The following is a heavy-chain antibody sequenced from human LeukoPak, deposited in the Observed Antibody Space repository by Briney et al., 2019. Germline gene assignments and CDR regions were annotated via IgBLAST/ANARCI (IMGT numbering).Heavy chain of an antibody. CDR3: ARYCSGGSCVDAFDI. CDR1: GFTFSSYS. V-gene: IGHV3-21*01. J-gene: IGHJ3*02. CDR2: ISSSSSYI. D-gene: IGHD2-15*01. Sequence: PGGSLRLSCAASGFTFSSYSMNWVRQAPGKGLEWVSSISSSSSYIYYADSVKGRFTVSRDNAKNSLYLQMNSLRAEDTAVYYCARYCSGGSCVDAFDIWGQGTMVTVSS.